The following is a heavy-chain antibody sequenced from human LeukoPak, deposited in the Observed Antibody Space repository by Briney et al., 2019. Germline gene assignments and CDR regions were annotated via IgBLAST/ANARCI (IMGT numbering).Heavy chain of an antibody. V-gene: IGHV1-2*02. D-gene: IGHD3-10*01. CDR2: INPNSGGT. CDR1: GYTFTGYY. Sequence: ASVKVSCKASGYTFTGYYMHWVRQAPAQGLEWMGWINPNSGGTNYAQKFQGRVTMTRDTSMSTAYMELSRLRSDDTAVYYCARARLADYYGSGSYYRSNWFDPWGQGTLVTVSS. CDR3: ARARLADYYGSGSYYRSNWFDP. J-gene: IGHJ5*02.